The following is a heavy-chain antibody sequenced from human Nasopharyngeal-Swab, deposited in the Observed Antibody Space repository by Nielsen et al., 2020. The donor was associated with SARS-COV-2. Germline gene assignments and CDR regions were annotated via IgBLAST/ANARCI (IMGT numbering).Heavy chain of an antibody. Sequence: GGSLRLSCAASGFTFSSYSMNWVRQAPGKGLEWVSSISSSSSYIYYADSVKGRFTISRDNAKNSLYLQMNSLRAEDTAVYYCARALPDTYCGGDCYYNWGQGTLVTVSS. CDR1: GFTFSSYS. CDR2: ISSSSSYI. D-gene: IGHD2-21*02. CDR3: ARALPDTYCGGDCYYN. J-gene: IGHJ4*02. V-gene: IGHV3-21*01.